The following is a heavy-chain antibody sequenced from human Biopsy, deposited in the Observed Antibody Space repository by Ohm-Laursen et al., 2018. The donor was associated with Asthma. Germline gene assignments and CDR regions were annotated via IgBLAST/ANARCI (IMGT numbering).Heavy chain of an antibody. CDR2: HDHEEGGT. CDR1: GGTFSNFA. V-gene: IGHV1-24*01. Sequence: ASVKVSCKAPGGTFSNFAISWVRQAPGQGLEWLGGHDHEEGGTVNARRFQGRVTMTEDTSTDTAYMELSSLSSDDTAVYYCASDFPKDYVRYNFQFWGQGTLVTVSS. CDR3: ASDFPKDYVRYNFQF. D-gene: IGHD4-17*01. J-gene: IGHJ4*02.